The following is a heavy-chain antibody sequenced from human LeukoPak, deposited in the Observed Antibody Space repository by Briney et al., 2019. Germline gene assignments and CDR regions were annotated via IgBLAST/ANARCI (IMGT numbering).Heavy chain of an antibody. CDR1: GYRFTSHW. J-gene: IGHJ4*02. D-gene: IGHD3-10*01. Sequence: SGESLKISCTGSGYRFTSHWIGWVRQLPGKGLEWMGIIYPGDSETRYSPSFEGQVTISADKSISTAYLQWSSLKASDTAMYYCARRYYYGSGSYFDYWGQGTLVTVSS. CDR2: IYPGDSET. V-gene: IGHV5-51*01. CDR3: ARRYYYGSGSYFDY.